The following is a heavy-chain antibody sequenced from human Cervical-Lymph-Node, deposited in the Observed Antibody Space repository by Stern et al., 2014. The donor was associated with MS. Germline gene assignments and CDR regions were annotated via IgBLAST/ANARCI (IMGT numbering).Heavy chain of an antibody. CDR2: LIPILGLP. V-gene: IGHV1-69*04. Sequence: VQLVQSGAEVKKPGSSGNVSCKASGGTFSSSYAITWLRQAPGPGLEWMGRLIPILGLPNYAQKFQGRVTITADTSTSTAYMELSSLRSEDTAVYYCARGVVSNRAAATLHNLFDPWGQGTLVTGSS. J-gene: IGHJ5*02. D-gene: IGHD2-15*01. CDR1: GGTFSSSYA. CDR3: ARGVVSNRAAATLHNLFDP.